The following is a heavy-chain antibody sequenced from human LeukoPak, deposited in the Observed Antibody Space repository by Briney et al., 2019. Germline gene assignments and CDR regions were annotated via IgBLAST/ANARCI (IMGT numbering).Heavy chain of an antibody. CDR3: ARDKAHLAAAGFIDY. V-gene: IGHV3-21*01. CDR1: GFTFSSYS. J-gene: IGHJ4*02. Sequence: GGSLRLSCAASGFTFSSYSMNWVRQAPGKGLEWVSSISSSSSYIYYADSVKGRFTISRDNAKNTLYLQMNSLRAEDTAVYYCARDKAHLAAAGFIDYWGQGTLVTVSS. D-gene: IGHD6-13*01. CDR2: ISSSSSYI.